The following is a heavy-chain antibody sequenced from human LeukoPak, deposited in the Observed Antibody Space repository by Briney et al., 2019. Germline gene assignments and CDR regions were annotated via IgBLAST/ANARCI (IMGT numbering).Heavy chain of an antibody. CDR1: GYTFMSYG. CDR3: AKGRRVDANDHFDY. D-gene: IGHD1-1*01. CDR2: SSVYNGNT. J-gene: IGHJ4*02. Sequence: ASVKVSCKASGYTFMSYGIHWVRQAPGQGLEWMGWSSVYNGNTNYAQKFQGRVTMTTGTSTSTAYMELRTLISDDTAVYYCAKGRRVDANDHFDYWGQGTLVTVSS. V-gene: IGHV1-18*01.